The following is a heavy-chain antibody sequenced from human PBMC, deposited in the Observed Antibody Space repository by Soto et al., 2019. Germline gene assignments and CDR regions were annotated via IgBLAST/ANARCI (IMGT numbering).Heavy chain of an antibody. CDR3: ARRDSSTWSYYSHMDV. D-gene: IGHD6-13*01. V-gene: IGHV4-34*01. CDR1: GGSFSGYY. Sequence: SETLSLTCAVYGGSFSGYYWSWIRQPPGKGLEWIGEINHSGSTNYNPSLKSRVTISIDTSKSQFSLKLSSVTAADTAVYYCARRDSSTWSYYSHMDVWGKGTTVTVSS. CDR2: INHSGST. J-gene: IGHJ6*03.